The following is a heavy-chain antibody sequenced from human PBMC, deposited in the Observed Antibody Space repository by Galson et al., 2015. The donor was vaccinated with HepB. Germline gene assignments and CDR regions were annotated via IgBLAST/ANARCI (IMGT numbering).Heavy chain of an antibody. Sequence: SETLSLTCAVYGGSFRGYYWSWIRQPPGKGLEWIGEINQSGSTNYNVSLKSRVTISVDRPKNQFSLNLSSVTAADTAVYYCARSGFEGSESFKRKHRGHRGSGVDVWGQGITVIVSS. J-gene: IGHJ6*02. V-gene: IGHV4-34*01. CDR1: GGSFRGYY. CDR2: INQSGST. CDR3: ARSGFEGSESFKRKHRGHRGSGVDV. D-gene: IGHD3-10*01.